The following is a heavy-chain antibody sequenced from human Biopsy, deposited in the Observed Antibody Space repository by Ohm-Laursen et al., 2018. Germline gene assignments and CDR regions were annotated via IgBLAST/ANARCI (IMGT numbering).Heavy chain of an antibody. J-gene: IGHJ4*02. CDR2: VYYSGST. CDR1: GGSISSYY. D-gene: IGHD3-10*01. CDR3: AHGSGSYYKWDF. Sequence: GTLSLTCTVSGGSISSYYWTWIRQPPGKGLEWIGDVYYSGSTNRNPSLKSRVTILVDTSKNQFSLKLNSVTAADTAIYYCAHGSGSYYKWDFWGRGILVTVSS. V-gene: IGHV4-59*08.